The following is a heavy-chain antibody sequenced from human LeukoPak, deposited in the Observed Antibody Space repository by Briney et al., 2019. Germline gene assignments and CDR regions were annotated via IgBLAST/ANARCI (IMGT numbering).Heavy chain of an antibody. CDR2: IIPIFGTA. CDR3: ATCSGIAATIQGYYYYYMDV. CDR1: GGTFSSYA. D-gene: IGHD6-13*01. Sequence: SVKVSCKASGGTFSSYAISWVRRAPGQGLEWMGGIIPIFGTANYAQKFQGRVTITTDESTSTAYMELSSLRSEDTAVYYCATCSGIAATIQGYYYYYMDVWGKGTTVTVSS. J-gene: IGHJ6*03. V-gene: IGHV1-69*05.